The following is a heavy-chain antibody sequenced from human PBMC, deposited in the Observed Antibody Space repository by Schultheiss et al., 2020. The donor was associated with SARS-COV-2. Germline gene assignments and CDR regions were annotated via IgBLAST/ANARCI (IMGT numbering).Heavy chain of an antibody. J-gene: IGHJ6*02. CDR2: IYYSGST. Sequence: SETLSLTCAVSGGSISSGGYSWSWIRQPPGKGLEWIGSIYYSGSTYYNPSLKSRVTISVDTSKNQFSLKLSSVTAADTAVYYCARRPSSSFYYYGMDVWGQGTTVTVSS. V-gene: IGHV4-30-2*03. CDR1: GGSISSGGYS. CDR3: ARRPSSSFYYYGMDV. D-gene: IGHD6-6*01.